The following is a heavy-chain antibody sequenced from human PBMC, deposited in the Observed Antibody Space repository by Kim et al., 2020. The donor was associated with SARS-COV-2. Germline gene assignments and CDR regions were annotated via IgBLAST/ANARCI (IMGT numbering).Heavy chain of an antibody. CDR3: ARPKYDFWSGLSYGMDV. J-gene: IGHJ6*02. D-gene: IGHD3-3*01. Sequence: FQGRVTITADKSTSTAYMELSSLRSEDTAVYYCARPKYDFWSGLSYGMDVWGQGTTVTVSS. V-gene: IGHV1-69*02.